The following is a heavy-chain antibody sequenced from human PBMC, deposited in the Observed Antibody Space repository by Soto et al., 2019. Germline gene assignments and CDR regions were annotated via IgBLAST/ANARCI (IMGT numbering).Heavy chain of an antibody. D-gene: IGHD3-3*01. J-gene: IGHJ5*02. CDR1: GGSISRYY. V-gene: IGHV4-59*08. CDR3: AKQPPRVYDYWGGLLRLGTWFAP. Sequence: SETLSLTCTVSGGSISRYYWSWVRQPPGKGLEWIGFIYYSGSTNYNPSLKSRVTISVDTSKNQFSLKLSSVPPADPALYYCAKQPPRVYDYWGGLLRLGTWFAPWGQGTLVPVSS. CDR2: IYYSGST.